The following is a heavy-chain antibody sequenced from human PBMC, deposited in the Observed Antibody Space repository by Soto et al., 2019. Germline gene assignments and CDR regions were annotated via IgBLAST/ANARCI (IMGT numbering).Heavy chain of an antibody. J-gene: IGHJ6*02. CDR3: ARARSSVPARRGIGYYGMDV. CDR1: GGSFSGYY. CDR2: INHSGIT. V-gene: IGHV4-34*01. D-gene: IGHD6-6*01. Sequence: SETLSLTCVVNGGSFSGYYWSWIRLPPGKGLEWIGEINHSGITDSNPSLKSRVTISVDESRNQFSLNLSSATAADTAVYYCARARSSVPARRGIGYYGMDVWGQGTTVTVSS.